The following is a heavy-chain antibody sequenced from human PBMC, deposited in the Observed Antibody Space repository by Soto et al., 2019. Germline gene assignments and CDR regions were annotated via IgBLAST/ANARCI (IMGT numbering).Heavy chain of an antibody. Sequence: SLKISCKGSGYSFTSYWISWVRQMPGKGLEWMGRIDPSDSYTNYSPSFQGHVTISADKSISTAYLQWSGLKASDTAMYYCATARYGSGSYYNPSAYYYYGMDVWGQGTTVTVSS. V-gene: IGHV5-10-1*01. D-gene: IGHD3-10*01. J-gene: IGHJ6*02. CDR1: GYSFTSYW. CDR2: IDPSDSYT. CDR3: ATARYGSGSYYNPSAYYYYGMDV.